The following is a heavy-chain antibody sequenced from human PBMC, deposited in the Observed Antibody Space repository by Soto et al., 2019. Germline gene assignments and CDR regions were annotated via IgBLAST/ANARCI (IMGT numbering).Heavy chain of an antibody. D-gene: IGHD2-2*01. V-gene: IGHV4-59*01. CDR1: GGSISSYY. CDR2: IYYSGST. CDR3: ARGRGYCSTTSCYFNCFDP. Sequence: SETLSLTCTVSGGSISSYYWSWIRQPPGKGLEWIGYIYYSGSTNYNPSLKSRVTISVDTSKNQFSLKLSSVTAADTAVYYCARGRGYCSTTSCYFNCFDPWGQGTLVAVYS. J-gene: IGHJ5*02.